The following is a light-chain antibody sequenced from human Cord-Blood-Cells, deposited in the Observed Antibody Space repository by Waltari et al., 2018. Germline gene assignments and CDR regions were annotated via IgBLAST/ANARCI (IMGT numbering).Light chain of an antibody. CDR1: QSVLYSSNNKNY. CDR2: WAS. V-gene: IGKV4-1*01. Sequence: IVMTQPPLSLAVYLGERDTINCKSSQSVLYSSNNKNYLAWYQHKPGQPPKLLMYWASTRESGVPDRFSGSGSGTDFTLTISSLQAEDVAVYYCQQYYSTPYTFGQVTKLEIK. CDR3: QQYYSTPYT. J-gene: IGKJ2*01.